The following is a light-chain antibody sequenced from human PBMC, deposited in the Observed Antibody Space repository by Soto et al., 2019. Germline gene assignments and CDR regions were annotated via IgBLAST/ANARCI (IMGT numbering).Light chain of an antibody. CDR3: CSYAGSYTYV. CDR1: SSDVGGYNY. Sequence: QSALTQPPSASGSPGQSVAISCTGTSSDVGGYNYVSWYQQHPGKAPKLMLYDVSRRPSGVPDRFSGSKSGNTASLTISGLQAEDEADYFCCSYAGSYTYVFGAGTKLTVL. J-gene: IGLJ1*01. CDR2: DVS. V-gene: IGLV2-11*01.